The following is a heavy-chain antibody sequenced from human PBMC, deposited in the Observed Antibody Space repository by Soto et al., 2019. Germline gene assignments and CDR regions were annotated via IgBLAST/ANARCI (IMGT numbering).Heavy chain of an antibody. CDR3: TTPAAIRSYYYYGMDV. Sequence: QVQLVQSGAEVKKPGASVKVSCKVSGYTLTELSMHWVRQAPGKGLEWMGGFDPDDGETIYAQKFQGRVTMTEDTSTDTAYMELSSLRSEDTAVYYCTTPAAIRSYYYYGMDVWGQGTTVTVSS. CDR1: GYTLTELS. J-gene: IGHJ6*02. D-gene: IGHD2-2*01. V-gene: IGHV1-24*01. CDR2: FDPDDGET.